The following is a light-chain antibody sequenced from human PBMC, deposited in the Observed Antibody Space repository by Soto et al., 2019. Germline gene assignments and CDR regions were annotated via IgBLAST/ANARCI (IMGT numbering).Light chain of an antibody. Sequence: DIQMTQSPSSVSASVGDRVTITCRASQGISSWLAWYQQKPGKAPKLLIYAAFTRATGIPARFSGSGSGTEFTLTISSLQSEDFAVYYCQQYSNWPYTFGQGTKVDIK. CDR1: QGISSW. V-gene: IGKV1-12*01. CDR3: QQYSNWPYT. CDR2: AAF. J-gene: IGKJ2*01.